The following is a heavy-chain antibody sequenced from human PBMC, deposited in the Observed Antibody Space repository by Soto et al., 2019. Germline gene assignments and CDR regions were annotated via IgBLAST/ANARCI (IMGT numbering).Heavy chain of an antibody. Sequence: PSETLSLTCAVYGGSFSGYYWSWIRQPPGKGLEWIGEINHSGSTNYNPSLKSRVTISVDTSKNQFSLKLSSVTAADTAVYYCARNAYYDFWSGYRANNWFDPWGQGTLVTV. CDR1: GGSFSGYY. J-gene: IGHJ5*02. CDR2: INHSGST. V-gene: IGHV4-34*01. D-gene: IGHD3-3*01. CDR3: ARNAYYDFWSGYRANNWFDP.